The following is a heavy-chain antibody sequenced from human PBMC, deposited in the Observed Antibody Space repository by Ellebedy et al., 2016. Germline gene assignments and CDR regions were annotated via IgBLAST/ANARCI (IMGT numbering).Heavy chain of an antibody. CDR3: ARETADYYYYYGMDV. D-gene: IGHD6-19*01. CDR2: IYYSGST. J-gene: IGHJ6*02. Sequence: LRLSCTVSGGSISSGDYYWSWIRQPPGKGLEWIGYIYYSGSTYYNPSLKSRVTISVDTSKNQFSLKLSSVTAADTAVYYCARETADYYYYYGMDVWGQGTTVTVSS. V-gene: IGHV4-30-4*01. CDR1: GGSISSGDYY.